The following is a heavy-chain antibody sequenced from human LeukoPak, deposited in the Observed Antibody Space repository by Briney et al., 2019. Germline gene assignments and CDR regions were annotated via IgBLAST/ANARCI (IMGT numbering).Heavy chain of an antibody. J-gene: IGHJ4*02. V-gene: IGHV4-59*08. D-gene: IGHD3-22*01. CDR1: GGSISSYY. CDR3: ARMYYYDSSGYYYVPYFDY. Sequence: SETLSLTCTVSGGSISSYYWSWIRQPPGKGLEWIGYIYYSGSTNYNPSLKSRVTISVDTSKNQFSLKLSSVTAADTAVYYCARMYYYDSSGYYYVPYFDYWGQGTLVTVSS. CDR2: IYYSGST.